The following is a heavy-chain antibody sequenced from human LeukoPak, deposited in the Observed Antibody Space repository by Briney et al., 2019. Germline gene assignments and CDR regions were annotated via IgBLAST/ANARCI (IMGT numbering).Heavy chain of an antibody. Sequence: GASVKVSCKASGYTFTSYGISWVRQAPGQGLEWMGWTSAYNGNTNYAQKLQGRVTMTTDTSTSTAYMELRSLRSDDTAVYYCARDRCIVGATGAEEFDYWGQGTLVTVSS. CDR3: ARDRCIVGATGAEEFDY. J-gene: IGHJ4*02. CDR2: TSAYNGNT. V-gene: IGHV1-18*01. CDR1: GYTFTSYG. D-gene: IGHD1-26*01.